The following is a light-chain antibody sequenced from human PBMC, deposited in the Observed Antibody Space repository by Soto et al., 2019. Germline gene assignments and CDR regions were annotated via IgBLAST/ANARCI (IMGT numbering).Light chain of an antibody. Sequence: QSVLTQPASVSGSPGQSITISCTGTSSDVGGYNYVSWYQQHPGKAPKLMIYEVTKRPSGISSRFSGSKSANTASLTISGLQTDDEASYYCASNTPTWVFGGGTKLTVL. CDR2: EVT. CDR1: SSDVGGYNY. V-gene: IGLV2-14*01. CDR3: ASNTPTWV. J-gene: IGLJ3*02.